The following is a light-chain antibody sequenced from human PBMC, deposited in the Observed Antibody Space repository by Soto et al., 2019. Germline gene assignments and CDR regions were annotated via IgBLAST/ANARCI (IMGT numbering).Light chain of an antibody. CDR2: EAS. Sequence: HSALTQPASVSGSPGQSITISCTGTSSDIANNNLVSWYQQHPGKAPKFVIYEASKRPSGVSNRFSGSKSGNTASLTISGLLAEDEADYYSWSYAGTYNPVFGTGTKVTV. V-gene: IGLV2-23*01. J-gene: IGLJ1*01. CDR1: SSDIANNNL. CDR3: WSYAGTYNPV.